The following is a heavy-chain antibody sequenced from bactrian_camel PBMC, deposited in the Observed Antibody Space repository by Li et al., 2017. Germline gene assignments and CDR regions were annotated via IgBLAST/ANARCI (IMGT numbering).Heavy chain of an antibody. Sequence: HVQLVESGGGSVQAGGSLRLSCATSQYTDSILIMSWYRQAPGKEREFVSLIDRVRNTNYAESVKGRFTISQDKDLNTVYLQMNTLKPEDTAMYYCAADRGDFGYQLRARTFDFWGQGTQVTVS. CDR3: AADRGDFGYQLRARTFDF. CDR1: QYTDSILI. D-gene: IGHD1*01. CDR2: IDRVRNT. V-gene: IGHV3S53*01. J-gene: IGHJ6*01.